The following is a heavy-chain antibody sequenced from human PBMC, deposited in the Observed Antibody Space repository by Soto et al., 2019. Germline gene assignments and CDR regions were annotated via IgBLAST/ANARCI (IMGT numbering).Heavy chain of an antibody. CDR2: INPSGGT. CDR3: ARVLAARASRDFDY. V-gene: IGHV4-34*01. J-gene: IGHJ4*02. Sequence: QVQLQQWGAGLLKPSETLSLNCAVYGGSFSTDYWSWIRQPPGKGREWIGEINPSGGTNYNPSLKSRVTISVATSKNQFSLKLSSVTAADTAVYYCARVLAARASRDFDYWGQGTLVTVSS. D-gene: IGHD6-6*01. CDR1: GGSFSTDY.